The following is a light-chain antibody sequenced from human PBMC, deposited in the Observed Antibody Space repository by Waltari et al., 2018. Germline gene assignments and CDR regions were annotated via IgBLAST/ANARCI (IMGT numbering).Light chain of an antibody. J-gene: IGLJ2*01. CDR2: SDT. Sequence: QSVVTQQPSASGTPGQRVTISCSGSRSNSGGTSVSWYQQFPGAAPNLLIYSDTQRPSGVPDRFSGSKSGTSAYLAINGLQSEDEADYFCAAWEDRLNGVVFGGGTKVTVL. CDR3: AAWEDRLNGVV. V-gene: IGLV1-44*01. CDR1: RSNSGGTS.